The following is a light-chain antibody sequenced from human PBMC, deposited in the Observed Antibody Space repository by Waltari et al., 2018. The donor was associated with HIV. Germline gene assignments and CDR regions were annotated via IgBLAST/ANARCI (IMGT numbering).Light chain of an antibody. CDR1: TRDVGGYNF. CDR3: SSYTTTTTVL. CDR2: EIT. V-gene: IGLV2-14*01. J-gene: IGLJ2*01. Sequence: QSALTQPASVSGSPGQSITISCTGTTRDVGGYNFVPWYPQHPGKAPKLLIYEITNRPSGISNRFSGSKSGNTASMTISGLQAEDEADYYCSSYTTTTTVLFGGGTKLTVL.